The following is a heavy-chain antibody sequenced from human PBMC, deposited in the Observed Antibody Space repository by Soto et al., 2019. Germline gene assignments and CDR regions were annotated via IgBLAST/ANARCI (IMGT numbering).Heavy chain of an antibody. V-gene: IGHV3-15*07. CDR1: GFTFGDPP. D-gene: IGHD1-1*01. CDR3: IAGHNTKGAQPFDY. J-gene: IGHJ4*01. Sequence: EVQLVQSGGGLVKPGGSVRLSCAASGFTFGDPPMNWVRQAPGKGLEWVGRLKSKSDGGATDLAAAVRGRFTISRDASTNTLNLQMDSLKTEDTAVYYCIAGHNTKGAQPFDYWGQGTLVTVSS. CDR2: LKSKSDGGAT.